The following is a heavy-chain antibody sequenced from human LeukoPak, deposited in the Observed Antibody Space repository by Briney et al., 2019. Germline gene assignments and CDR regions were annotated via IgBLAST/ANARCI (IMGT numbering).Heavy chain of an antibody. V-gene: IGHV4-34*01. J-gene: IGHJ6*04. CDR2: INHSGST. Sequence: SETLSLTCAVYGGSFSGYYWSWIRQPPRKGLEWIGEINHSGSTNYNPSLKSRVTISVDTSKNQFSLKLSSVTAADTAVYYCARTAAGLAIGDYYYGMDVWGKGTTVTVSS. D-gene: IGHD6-13*01. CDR3: ARTAAGLAIGDYYYGMDV. CDR1: GGSFSGYY.